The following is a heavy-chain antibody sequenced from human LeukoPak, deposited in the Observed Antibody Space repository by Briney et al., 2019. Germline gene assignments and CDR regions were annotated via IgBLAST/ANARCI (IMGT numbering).Heavy chain of an antibody. CDR1: GYTFTGYY. Sequence: GASVKVSCKASGYTFTGYYMHWVRQAPGQGLEWMGWINPNSGGTNYAQKFQGRVTMTRDTSISTAYMELSRLRSDDTAVYYCARGPARRYSYGDAFDIWGQGSMVTVSS. V-gene: IGHV1-2*02. D-gene: IGHD5-18*01. J-gene: IGHJ3*02. CDR2: INPNSGGT. CDR3: ARGPARRYSYGDAFDI.